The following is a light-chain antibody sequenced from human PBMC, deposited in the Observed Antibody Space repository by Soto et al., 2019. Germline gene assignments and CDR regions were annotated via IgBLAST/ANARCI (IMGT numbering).Light chain of an antibody. CDR3: SSYTSTSTPVV. CDR2: EVS. V-gene: IGLV2-14*01. J-gene: IGLJ2*01. Sequence: QSVLTQPASVSGSPGQSITISCTGTSSDVGGYSYVSWYQHHPGKAPKLMIYEVSNRPSGISNRFSGSKSGNAASLTISGLQAADEADYYCSSYTSTSTPVVFGGGTKLTVL. CDR1: SSDVGGYSY.